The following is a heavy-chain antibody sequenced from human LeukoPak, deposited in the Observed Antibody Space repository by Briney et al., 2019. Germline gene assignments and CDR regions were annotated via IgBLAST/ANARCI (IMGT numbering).Heavy chain of an antibody. V-gene: IGHV3-21*01. CDR3: ARDDGAARPMDC. Sequence: GGSLRLSCAASGFTFSTYSMNWVRQAPGKGLEWVSSISSSSSYIYSADSVKGRFTISRDNAKNSLYPQMNSLRAEDTAVYYCARDDGAARPMDCWGQGTLVTVSS. CDR1: GFTFSTYS. J-gene: IGHJ4*02. D-gene: IGHD6-6*01. CDR2: ISSSSSYI.